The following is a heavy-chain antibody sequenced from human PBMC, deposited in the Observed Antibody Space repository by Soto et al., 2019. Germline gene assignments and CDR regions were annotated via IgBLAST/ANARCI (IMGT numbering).Heavy chain of an antibody. J-gene: IGHJ3*02. CDR3: ARVERGTATTVVDAFDI. D-gene: IGHD1-1*01. V-gene: IGHV4-34*01. CDR2: MSHSGGT. Sequence: QVQLQQWGAGLLKPSETLSLTCAVYGGFVSSGSYYWSWIRQPPGKGLEWIGEMSHSGGTHFNPSLKSRVTISVDTSKNQFALQMSSVTAADTALYYRARVERGTATTVVDAFDIWGPGTMVTVSS. CDR1: GGFVSSGSYY.